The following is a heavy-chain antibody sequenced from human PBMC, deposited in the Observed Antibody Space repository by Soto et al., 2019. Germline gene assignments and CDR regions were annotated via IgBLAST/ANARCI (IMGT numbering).Heavy chain of an antibody. CDR3: ARGWTYYYDSSGPRVLDY. CDR2: IYYSGST. D-gene: IGHD3-22*01. V-gene: IGHV4-30-4*01. J-gene: IGHJ4*02. CDR1: GGSISSGDYY. Sequence: PSETLSLTCTVSGGSISSGDYYWSWIRQPPGKGLEWIGYIYYSGSTYYNPSLKSRVTISVDTSKNQFSLKLSSVTAADTAVYYCARGWTYYYDSSGPRVLDYWGQGTLVTVSS.